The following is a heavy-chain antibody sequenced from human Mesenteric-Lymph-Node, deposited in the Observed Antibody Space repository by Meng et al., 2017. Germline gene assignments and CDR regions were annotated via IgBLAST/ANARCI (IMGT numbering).Heavy chain of an antibody. Sequence: SETLSLTCAVYGGSFSGYYWSWIRQPPGKGLEWIGEINHSGSTNYNPSLKSRVTISVDTSKNQFSLKLSSVTAADTAVYYCARGLMATTRQYFQHWGQGTLVTVSS. D-gene: IGHD5-24*01. CDR1: GGSFSGYY. CDR3: ARGLMATTRQYFQH. V-gene: IGHV4-34*01. J-gene: IGHJ1*01. CDR2: INHSGST.